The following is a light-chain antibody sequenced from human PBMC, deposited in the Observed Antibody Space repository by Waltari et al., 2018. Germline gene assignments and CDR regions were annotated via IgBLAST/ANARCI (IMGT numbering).Light chain of an antibody. CDR2: GNS. V-gene: IGLV1-40*01. CDR1: SSNIGAGYD. J-gene: IGLJ3*02. Sequence: QSVLTQPPSVSGAQGQRVTISCTGSSSNIGAGYDVPWYQQLPGTAPKLLIYGNSNRPSGVPDRFSGSKSGTSASLAITGLQAEDEADYYCQSYDSSLSGPWVFGGGTKLTVL. CDR3: QSYDSSLSGPWV.